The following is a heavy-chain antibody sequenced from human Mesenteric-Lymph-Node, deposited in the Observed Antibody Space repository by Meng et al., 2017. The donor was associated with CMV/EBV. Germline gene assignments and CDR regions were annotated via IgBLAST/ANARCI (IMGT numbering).Heavy chain of an antibody. CDR3: AKIGYCSSTSCSYDY. J-gene: IGHJ4*02. D-gene: IGHD2-2*01. Sequence: GESLKISCAASGFTFSDYYMSWIRQAPGKGLEWVSVIYSGGSRTYYADPVKGRFTISRDNSKNTLYLQMNSLRAEDTAVYYCAKIGYCSSTSCSYDYWGQGTLVTVSS. V-gene: IGHV3-NL1*01. CDR2: IYSGGSRT. CDR1: GFTFSDYY.